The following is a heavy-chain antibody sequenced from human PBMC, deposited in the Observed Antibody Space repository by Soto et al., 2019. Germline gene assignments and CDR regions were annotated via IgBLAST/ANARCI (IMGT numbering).Heavy chain of an antibody. J-gene: IGHJ4*02. Sequence: QVQLVESGGGVVQPGRSLRLSCAASGFTFSSYGMHWVRQAPGKGLEWVAVIWYDGSNKYYADSVKGRFTISRDNSKNTLYLQMNSLRAEDTAVYYCASDVGIAVAGLELYFDYWGQGTLVTVSS. CDR1: GFTFSSYG. CDR2: IWYDGSNK. CDR3: ASDVGIAVAGLELYFDY. D-gene: IGHD6-19*01. V-gene: IGHV3-33*01.